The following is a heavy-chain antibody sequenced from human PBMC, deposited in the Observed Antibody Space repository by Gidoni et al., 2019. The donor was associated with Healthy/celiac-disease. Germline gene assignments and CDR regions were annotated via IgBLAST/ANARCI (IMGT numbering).Heavy chain of an antibody. Sequence: QVQLVQSGAEAQKPGASVTVSCTASGYTFTSSAMHWVRQAPGQRLEWMGWINAGNGNTKYSQKFQGRVTITRDTSAITAYMELSSLRSEDTAVYYCARGAVAGTVNWFDPWGQGTLVTVSS. CDR1: GYTFTSSA. CDR2: INAGNGNT. J-gene: IGHJ5*02. D-gene: IGHD6-19*01. CDR3: ARGAVAGTVNWFDP. V-gene: IGHV1-3*01.